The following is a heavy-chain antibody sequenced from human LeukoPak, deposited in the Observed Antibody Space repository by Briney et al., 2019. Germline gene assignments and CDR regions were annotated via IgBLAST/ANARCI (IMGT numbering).Heavy chain of an antibody. V-gene: IGHV4-39*01. CDR2: IYYSGTT. CDR3: ARLGWYPDSYFDF. D-gene: IGHD6-19*01. J-gene: IGHJ4*02. Sequence: SETLSLTCTVSGGSISSSSNHWGWIRQPPRKGLEWIGTIYYSGTTCYSPSLKSRLTFSLDTSKSQFSLRLSSVTAADTAVYYCARLGWYPDSYFDFWGQGTLVTVSS. CDR1: GGSISSSSNH.